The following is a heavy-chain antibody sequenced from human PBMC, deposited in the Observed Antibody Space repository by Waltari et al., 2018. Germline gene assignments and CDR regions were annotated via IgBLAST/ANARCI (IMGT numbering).Heavy chain of an antibody. Sequence: EAQLMESGGGLVQPGGSLRLTCEASGFTFSDYWMTWVRQAPGKALEWVADIKKDGSGTNFVEYVAGRFSSSRDNAKNSLFLHMYSLRVEDTAIYYGARVDSSSRFRPSDLWGQGTVVTVSS. CDR2: IKKDGSGT. CDR1: GFTFSDYW. J-gene: IGHJ3*01. CDR3: ARVDSSSRFRPSDL. V-gene: IGHV3-7*01. D-gene: IGHD3-22*01.